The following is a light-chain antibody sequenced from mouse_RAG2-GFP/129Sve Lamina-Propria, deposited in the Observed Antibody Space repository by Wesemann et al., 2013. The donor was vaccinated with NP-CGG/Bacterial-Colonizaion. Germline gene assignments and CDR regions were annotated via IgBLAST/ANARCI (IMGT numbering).Light chain of an antibody. CDR3: QQYSSYPT. Sequence: DIVMSQSPSSLAVSVGEKVTMSCKSSQSLLNSGNQKNYLTWYQQKPGQPPKLLIYWASTRHTGVPDRFTGSGSGTDFTLTISNVQSEDLADYFCQQYSSYPTFGGGTKLEIK. J-gene: IGKJ2*01. V-gene: IGKV8-30*01. CDR1: QSLLNSGNQKNY. CDR2: WAS.